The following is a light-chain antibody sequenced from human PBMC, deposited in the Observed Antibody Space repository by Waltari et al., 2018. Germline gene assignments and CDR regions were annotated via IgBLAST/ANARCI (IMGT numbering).Light chain of an antibody. CDR1: SSDVGGYNY. CDR3: NSYTSTSTWV. Sequence: QSALTQPASVSGSPGQSITISCTGASSDVGGYNYVSWYQQHPGKAPKLMIYDVNKRPSGVSNRFSGSKSGNAASLTISGLQAEDEADYYCNSYTSTSTWVFCGGTKLTVL. V-gene: IGLV2-14*03. J-gene: IGLJ3*02. CDR2: DVN.